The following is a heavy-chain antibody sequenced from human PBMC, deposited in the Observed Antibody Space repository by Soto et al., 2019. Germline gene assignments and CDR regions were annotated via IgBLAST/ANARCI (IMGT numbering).Heavy chain of an antibody. Sequence: GGSLRLSCAASGFTFSNYAMIWVRQAPGKGLEWVGLIRNQTYSGATEYAASMKGRFTISRDDSKNIAYLQMNSLKTEDSAVYYCTRAESPNIAYFFDYWGQGTLVTVSS. CDR3: TRAESPNIAYFFDY. CDR2: IRNQTYSGAT. J-gene: IGHJ4*02. V-gene: IGHV3-49*04. CDR1: GFTFSNYA.